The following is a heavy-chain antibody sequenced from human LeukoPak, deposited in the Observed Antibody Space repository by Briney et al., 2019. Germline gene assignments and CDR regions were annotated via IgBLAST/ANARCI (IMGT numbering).Heavy chain of an antibody. D-gene: IGHD3-22*01. CDR1: GGSIRSSYYY. CDR2: IYYSGST. V-gene: IGHV4-31*03. CDR3: ARADPNYDSSGYYFFGAAFDI. Sequence: PSETLSLTCTVSGGSIRSSYYYWSWIRQHPGKGLEWIGYIYYSGSTYYNPSLKSRVTISVDTSKNQFSLKLSSVTAADTAVYYCARADPNYDSSGYYFFGAAFDIWGQGTMVTVSS. J-gene: IGHJ3*02.